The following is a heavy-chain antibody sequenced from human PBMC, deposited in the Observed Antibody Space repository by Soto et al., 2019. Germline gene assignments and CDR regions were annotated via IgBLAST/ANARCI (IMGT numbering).Heavy chain of an antibody. J-gene: IGHJ4*02. CDR2: IKSRTDGGTT. CDR1: GFTFSNAW. V-gene: IGHV3-15*01. CDR3: TTDDSDSSGYYYGYFDY. D-gene: IGHD3-22*01. Sequence: GGSLRLSCAASGFTFSNAWMNWVRQAPGKGLEWVGRIKSRTDGGTTDYAAPVKGRFTISRDDSKNALNLQMNSLKTEDTAVYYCTTDDSDSSGYYYGYFDYWGQGTLVTV.